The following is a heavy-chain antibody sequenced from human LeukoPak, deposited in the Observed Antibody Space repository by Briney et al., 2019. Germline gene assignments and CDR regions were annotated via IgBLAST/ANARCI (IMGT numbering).Heavy chain of an antibody. CDR2: ISGSGGNT. CDR1: GFTFSSYG. CDR3: AKDRLAVAGTGLDY. Sequence: GGSLRLSCAASGFTFSSYGMNWVRQAPGKGLEWVSAISGSGGNTYYADSVKGRFTISRDNAKNSLYLQMNSLRAEDTALYYCAKDRLAVAGTGLDYWGQGTLVTVSS. V-gene: IGHV3-23*01. J-gene: IGHJ4*02. D-gene: IGHD6-19*01.